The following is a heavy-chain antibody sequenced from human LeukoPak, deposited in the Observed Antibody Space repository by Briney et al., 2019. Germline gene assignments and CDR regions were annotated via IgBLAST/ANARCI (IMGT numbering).Heavy chain of an antibody. CDR1: GFTFNSNA. D-gene: IGHD6-13*01. J-gene: IGHJ4*02. CDR2: ISRSGGST. V-gene: IGHV3-23*01. Sequence: QSGGSLRLSCAASGFTFNSNAMSWVRQAPGKGLEWVSVISRSGGSTYYADSAKGRFAISRDNSKNTVYVQMNSLRAEDTAVYYCAKGYDSSSWFSPLDYWGQGTLVTVSS. CDR3: AKGYDSSSWFSPLDY.